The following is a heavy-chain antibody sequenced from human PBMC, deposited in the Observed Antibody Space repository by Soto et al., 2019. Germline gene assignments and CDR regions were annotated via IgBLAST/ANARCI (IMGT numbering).Heavy chain of an antibody. D-gene: IGHD6-19*01. CDR1: GFTFSSYA. CDR2: ISGNADST. Sequence: EVQLLESGGGLVQPGGSLRLSCAASGFTFSSYAVTWVRQAPGKGLEWVSIISGNADSTFYADSVKGRFTISRDNSKNTLYLHMNSLRAEDTAVYYCAKVAVPGLGAFDVWGQGTMVTVSS. V-gene: IGHV3-23*01. CDR3: AKVAVPGLGAFDV. J-gene: IGHJ3*01.